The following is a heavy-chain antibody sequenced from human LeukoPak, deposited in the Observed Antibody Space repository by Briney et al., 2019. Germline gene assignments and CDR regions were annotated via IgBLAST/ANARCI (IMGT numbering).Heavy chain of an antibody. V-gene: IGHV1-18*01. CDR3: ARPNTDAAGYLFDS. CDR2: IDTYRHST. D-gene: IGHD6-13*01. Sequence: ASVKVSCKASGYTFIDYGVSWVRQAPGQGLEWMGWIDTYRHSTNYAQNLQGRVSLTTDTSTTTVYLELRSLRSDGTAVYYCARPNTDAAGYLFDSWGQGTLVTVSS. CDR1: GYTFIDYG. J-gene: IGHJ4*02.